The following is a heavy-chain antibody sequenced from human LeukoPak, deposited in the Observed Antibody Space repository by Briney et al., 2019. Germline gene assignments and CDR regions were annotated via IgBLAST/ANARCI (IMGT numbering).Heavy chain of an antibody. J-gene: IGHJ3*02. V-gene: IGHV4-34*01. D-gene: IGHD4-11*01. CDR3: ARADYSAWDAFDI. CDR1: GGSFSGYY. CDR2: INHSGST. Sequence: SEILSLTCAVYGGSFSGYYWSWIRQPPGKGLEWIGEINHSGSTNYNPSLKSRVTISVDTSKNQFSLKLSSVTAADTAVYYCARADYSAWDAFDIWGQGTMVTVSS.